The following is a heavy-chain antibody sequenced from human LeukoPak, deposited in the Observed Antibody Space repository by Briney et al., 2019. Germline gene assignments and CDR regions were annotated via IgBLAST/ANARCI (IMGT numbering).Heavy chain of an antibody. CDR2: INPNTGGT. V-gene: IGHV1-2*04. D-gene: IGHD3-22*01. CDR1: EYSFTAYY. CDR3: ARGGYFDGYGYYSRHQGGGLDV. Sequence: GASVKVSCKASEYSFTAYYIHWVRQAPGQGLEWLGWINPNTGGTNYAQKFQGWVTMTRDTSITTAFMELSRLRSDDTAVYYCARGGYFDGYGYYSRHQGGGLDVWGQGTTVTVSS. J-gene: IGHJ6*02.